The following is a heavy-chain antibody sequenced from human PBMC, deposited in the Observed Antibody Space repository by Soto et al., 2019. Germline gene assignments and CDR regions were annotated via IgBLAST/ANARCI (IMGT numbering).Heavy chain of an antibody. J-gene: IGHJ5*02. Sequence: QLQLQESGPGLVKPSETLSLTCTVSGGSISDDTYYWGWIRQPPGKGLEWIGSMYYSGTSSYNPCPRTPLRLAVETYKKQLSLRLTAVTAADTAVYSCARLHCHSPNCAPLGPWGQGTLVTVSS. D-gene: IGHD1-1*01. CDR3: ARLHCHSPNCAPLGP. V-gene: IGHV4-39*01. CDR1: GGSISDDTYY. CDR2: MYYSGTS.